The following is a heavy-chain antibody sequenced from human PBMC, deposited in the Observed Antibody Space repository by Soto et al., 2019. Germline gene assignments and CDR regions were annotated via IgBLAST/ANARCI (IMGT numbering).Heavy chain of an antibody. CDR2: ISADGEKS. J-gene: IGHJ4*01. CDR3: AIEMPLGGFLLPYRFYY. Sequence: RLSCAASGFTFTDYAFSWVRQAPGEGLEWVSVISADGEKSLHADSVKGRFTISRDNSKNTIYLHMTSLRVDDTAVYFCAIEMPLGGFLLPYRFYYWGHGSLL. D-gene: IGHD3-16*01. CDR1: GFTFTDYA. V-gene: IGHV3-23*01.